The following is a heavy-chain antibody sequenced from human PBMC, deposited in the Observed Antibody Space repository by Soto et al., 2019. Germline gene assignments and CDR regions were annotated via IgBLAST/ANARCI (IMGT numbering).Heavy chain of an antibody. Sequence: QITLKESGPPLVKPTQTLTLTCTFSGFSLSTSGVGVGWIRQPPGKALEWLALIYWDDDKRYSPSLKSRLTXTXXTSKNQVVLTMTNMDPVDTATYYCARDKLESRLDYWGQGTLVTVSS. J-gene: IGHJ4*02. D-gene: IGHD1-1*01. CDR2: IYWDDDK. V-gene: IGHV2-5*02. CDR1: GFSLSTSGVG. CDR3: ARDKLESRLDY.